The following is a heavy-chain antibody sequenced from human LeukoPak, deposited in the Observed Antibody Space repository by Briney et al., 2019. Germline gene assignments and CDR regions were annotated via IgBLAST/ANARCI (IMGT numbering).Heavy chain of an antibody. V-gene: IGHV3-33*01. CDR3: ARKHPQRYCYGMDV. Sequence: SCKASGYTFTSYYMHWVRQAPGKGLEWVAVIWYDGSNKYYADSVKGRFTISRDNSKNTLYLQMNSLRAEDTAVYYCARKHPQRYCYGMDVWGQGTTVTVSS. D-gene: IGHD6-25*01. CDR2: IWYDGSNK. CDR1: GYTFTSYY. J-gene: IGHJ6*02.